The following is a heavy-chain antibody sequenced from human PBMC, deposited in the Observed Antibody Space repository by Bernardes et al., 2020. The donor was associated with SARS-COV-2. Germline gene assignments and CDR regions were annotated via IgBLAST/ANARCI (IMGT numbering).Heavy chain of an antibody. CDR3: AHSTLGEWWNWFDP. Sequence: SGPTLVKPTQTLTLTCTFSGFSLSTSGVGVGWIRQPPGKALEWLALLYWNDDKRYSPSLKSRLTITKDTSKNQVVLTMTNMDPVDTATYYCAHSTLGEWWNWFDPWGQGTLVTVSS. D-gene: IGHD2-15*01. CDR2: LYWNDDK. J-gene: IGHJ5*02. CDR1: GFSLSTSGVG. V-gene: IGHV2-5*01.